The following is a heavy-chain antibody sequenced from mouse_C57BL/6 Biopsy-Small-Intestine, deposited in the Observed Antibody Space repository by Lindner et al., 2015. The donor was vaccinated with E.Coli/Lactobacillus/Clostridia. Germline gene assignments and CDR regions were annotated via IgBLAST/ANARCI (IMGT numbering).Heavy chain of an antibody. D-gene: IGHD1-1*01. CDR2: ISSGSSTI. Sequence: VQLQESGGGLVKPGGSLKFSCAASGFTFSDYGMHWVRQAPEKGLEWVAYISSGSSTIYYADTVKGRFTISRDNAKNTLFLQMTSLRSEDTAMYYCARQDYGISYAYWGQGTLVTVSA. CDR3: ARQDYGISYAY. CDR1: GFTFSDYG. V-gene: IGHV5-17*01. J-gene: IGHJ3*01.